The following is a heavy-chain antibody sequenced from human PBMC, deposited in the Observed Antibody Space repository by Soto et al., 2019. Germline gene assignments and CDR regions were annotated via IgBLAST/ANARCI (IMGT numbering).Heavy chain of an antibody. CDR3: ARDFAHYYGSGSYYTDYFDY. CDR1: GFTFSSYG. J-gene: IGHJ4*02. D-gene: IGHD3-10*01. Sequence: GGSLRLSCAASGFTFSSYGMHWVRQAPGKGLEWVAVIWYDGSNKYYADSVKGRFTISRDNSKNTLYLQMNSLRAEDTAVYYCARDFAHYYGSGSYYTDYFDYWGQGPLVTVSS. CDR2: IWYDGSNK. V-gene: IGHV3-33*01.